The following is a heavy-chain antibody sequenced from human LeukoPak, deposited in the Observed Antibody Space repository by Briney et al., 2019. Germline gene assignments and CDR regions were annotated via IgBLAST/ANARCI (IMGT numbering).Heavy chain of an antibody. J-gene: IGHJ4*02. CDR2: IKQDGSEK. D-gene: IGHD4-11*01. CDR1: GFTFSSYW. Sequence: GGSLRLSCAASGFTFSSYWMSWVRQAPGKGLEWVANIKQDGSEKYYVDSVKGRFTISRDNAKNSLYLQMNSLRAEDTAVYYCARGRSWSTVFKGPWGQGTLVTVSS. V-gene: IGHV3-7*01. CDR3: ARGRSWSTVFKGP.